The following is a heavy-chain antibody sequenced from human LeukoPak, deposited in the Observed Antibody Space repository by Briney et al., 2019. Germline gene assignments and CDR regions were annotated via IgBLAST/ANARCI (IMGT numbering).Heavy chain of an antibody. V-gene: IGHV1-69*05. D-gene: IGHD3-10*01. CDR1: GDSFGTYG. CDR3: ARDFGSGVFDP. CDR2: FNPIFGSA. Sequence: GASVKVSCKASGDSFGTYGITWVRQAPGEGLEWMGGFNPIFGSAQYAQKFQGRVTITMDVSARTVYMELSSLRSEDTTIYHCARDFGSGVFDPWGQGTLVTVSS. J-gene: IGHJ5*02.